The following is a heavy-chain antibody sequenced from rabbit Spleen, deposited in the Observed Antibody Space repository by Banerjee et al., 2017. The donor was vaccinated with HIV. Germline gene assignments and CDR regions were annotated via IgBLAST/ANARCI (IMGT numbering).Heavy chain of an antibody. Sequence: QSLEESGGGLVKPGGTLTLTCTASGFSSSSFYLCWVRQAPGKGLEWIACFFPYYDNAQYANWAKGRFTISKTSSTTVTLQMTSLTAADTATYFCARTAGTDYYYEDGMDLWGQGTLVTVS. CDR2: FFPYYDNA. CDR3: ARTAGTDYYYEDGMDL. CDR1: GFSSSSFY. D-gene: IGHD8-1*01. V-gene: IGHV1S40*01. J-gene: IGHJ6*01.